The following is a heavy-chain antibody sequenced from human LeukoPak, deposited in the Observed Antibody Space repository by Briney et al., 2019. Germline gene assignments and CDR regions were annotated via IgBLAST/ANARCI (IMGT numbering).Heavy chain of an antibody. Sequence: ASVKVSCKASGYTFTSYGIGWARQAPGQGLEWMGWISAYNGNTNYAQKLQGRVTMTTGTFTSTAYMELRSLRSDDAAVYYCARGGWYEGRAFDIWGQGTMVTVSS. J-gene: IGHJ3*02. CDR2: ISAYNGNT. V-gene: IGHV1-18*01. CDR1: GYTFTSYG. CDR3: ARGGWYEGRAFDI. D-gene: IGHD6-19*01.